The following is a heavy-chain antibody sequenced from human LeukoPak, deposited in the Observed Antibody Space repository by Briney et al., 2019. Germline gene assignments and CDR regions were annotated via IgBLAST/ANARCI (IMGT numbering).Heavy chain of an antibody. CDR2: LYYSGST. Sequence: SETLSLTCTVSGGSISSSAYYWGWIRQPPGKGLEWIGSLYYSGSTYYNPSLKSRVTISVDTSKNQCSLRLTSVTAADTAVYYCARGIESNYVPNLDSWGQGTLVTVSS. D-gene: IGHD4-11*01. J-gene: IGHJ4*02. V-gene: IGHV4-39*07. CDR1: GGSISSSAYY. CDR3: ARGIESNYVPNLDS.